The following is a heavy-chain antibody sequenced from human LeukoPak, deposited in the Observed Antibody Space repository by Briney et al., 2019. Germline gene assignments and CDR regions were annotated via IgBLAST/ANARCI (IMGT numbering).Heavy chain of an antibody. CDR1: VYTFTVYY. CDR2: SNPNSGGT. V-gene: IGHV1-2*02. Sequence: ASVKVSCKSSVYTFTVYYMHWVRHGPGQGLEWVRWSNPNSGGTNYAQKFQGRVTMTRDTSISTAYMELSRLRSDDTAVYYCAREFVGAAPPYYYGMDVWGQGTTVTVS. CDR3: AREFVGAAPPYYYGMDV. D-gene: IGHD2-15*01. J-gene: IGHJ6*01.